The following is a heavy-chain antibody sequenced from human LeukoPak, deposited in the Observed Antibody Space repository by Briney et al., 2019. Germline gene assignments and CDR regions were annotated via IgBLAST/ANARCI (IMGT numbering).Heavy chain of an antibody. CDR2: INPSGGST. J-gene: IGHJ4*02. CDR1: GYTFTSYY. D-gene: IGHD2-15*01. V-gene: IGHV1-46*01. Sequence: ASVKVSCKASGYTFTSYYMHWVRQAPGQGLEWMGIINPSGGSTSYAQKFQGRVTMTRDTSTSAVYMELSSLRSEDTAVYYCARDAGGCSGGSCHTLFDYWAREPWSPSPQ. CDR3: ARDAGGCSGGSCHTLFDY.